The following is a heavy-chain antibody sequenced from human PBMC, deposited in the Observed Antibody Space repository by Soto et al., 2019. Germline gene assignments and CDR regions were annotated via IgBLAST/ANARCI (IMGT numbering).Heavy chain of an antibody. CDR3: TRDLPLGYCSGGSCYYDAFDI. D-gene: IGHD2-15*01. V-gene: IGHV3-49*04. CDR1: GFTFGDYA. CDR2: IRSKAYGGTT. J-gene: IGHJ3*02. Sequence: GGSLRLSCTASGFTFGDYAMSWVRQAPGKGLEWVGVIRSKAYGGTTEYAASVKGRFTISRDDSKSIAYLQMNSLKAEDTAVYYCTRDLPLGYCSGGSCYYDAFDIWGQGTMVTVSS.